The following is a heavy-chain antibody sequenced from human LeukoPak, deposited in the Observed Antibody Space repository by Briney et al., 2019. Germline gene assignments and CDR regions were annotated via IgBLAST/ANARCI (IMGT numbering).Heavy chain of an antibody. Sequence: SETLSLTCAVYGGSFSGYYWSWIRQPPGKGLEWIGEINHSGSTNYNPSLKSRVTISVDTSKNQFSLKLSSVTAADTAVYYCARGSVIVVVITKYYFDYWGQGTLVTVSS. CDR3: ARGSVIVVVITKYYFDY. D-gene: IGHD3-22*01. J-gene: IGHJ4*02. V-gene: IGHV4-34*01. CDR1: GGSFSGYY. CDR2: INHSGST.